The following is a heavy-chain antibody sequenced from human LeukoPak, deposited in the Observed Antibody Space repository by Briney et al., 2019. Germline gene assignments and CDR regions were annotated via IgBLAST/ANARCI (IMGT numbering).Heavy chain of an antibody. CDR3: ARDRWGVAAIPYYFNY. CDR2: IKRDGRGK. V-gene: IGHV3-7*01. D-gene: IGHD2-15*01. J-gene: IGHJ4*02. Sequence: GGYLRLSCAASGFTFSSFCMSWVRQGPGQGLEWVANIKRDGRGKYQVDSVKGRLTISTAIATNSLYLQMNSLRAEDTAVYYCARDRWGVAAIPYYFNYWGQGTLVTVSS. CDR1: GFTFSSFC.